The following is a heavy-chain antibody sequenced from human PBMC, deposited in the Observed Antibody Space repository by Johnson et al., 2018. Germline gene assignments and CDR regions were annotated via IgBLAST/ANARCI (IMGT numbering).Heavy chain of an antibody. CDR1: GFTFSSYA. J-gene: IGHJ6*03. CDR2: ISYDGSNK. CDR3: ARVPSYYYYYMDV. V-gene: IGHV3-30*14. Sequence: VQLVESGGGVVQPGRSLRLSCAASGFTFSSYAMHWVRQAPGKGLEGVAVISYDGSNKYYADSVKGRFTISRDNSKNTLFLQMNSLGAEDTAVYYCARVPSYYYYYMDVWGKGTTVTVSS.